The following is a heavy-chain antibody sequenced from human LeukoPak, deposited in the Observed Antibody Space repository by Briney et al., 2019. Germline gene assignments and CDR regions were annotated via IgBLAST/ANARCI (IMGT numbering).Heavy chain of an antibody. CDR3: ARDVRYASGWSTPES. V-gene: IGHV4-4*07. Sequence: SETLSLTCTVPGGSIINHYWSWIRQPAGKGLEWIGRIYSSGSANYSPSLKSRVSMSIDTSNNHFSLNLTSVTAADTALYFCARDVRYASGWSTPESWGQGTLVIVSS. CDR2: IYSSGSA. D-gene: IGHD6-19*01. J-gene: IGHJ5*02. CDR1: GGSIINHY.